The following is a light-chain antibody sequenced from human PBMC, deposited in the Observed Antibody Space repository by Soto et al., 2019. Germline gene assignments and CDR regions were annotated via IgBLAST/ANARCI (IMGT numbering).Light chain of an antibody. J-gene: IGKJ3*01. CDR3: QQYNNWPPVFT. V-gene: IGKV3-15*01. CDR2: GAS. CDR1: PSVSSN. Sequence: EIVMAQSPAPPSVSPGGKTSLSRRARPSVSSNLAWYQQKPGQAPRLLIYGASTRATGIPARFSGSGSGTEFTLTISSLQSEDFAVYYCQQYNNWPPVFTFGPGTKVDIK.